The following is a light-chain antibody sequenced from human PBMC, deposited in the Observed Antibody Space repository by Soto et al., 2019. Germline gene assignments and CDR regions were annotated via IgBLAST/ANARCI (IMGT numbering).Light chain of an antibody. J-gene: IGLJ1*01. CDR3: QSFDSSLGAYV. CDR1: SSNIGAGYD. V-gene: IGLV1-40*01. CDR2: GNS. Sequence: QSVLTQPPSVSGAPGQRVTISCTGSSSNIGAGYDVHWYQQLPGTAPKLLIYGNSNRPSGVPDRFSGSKSGTSASLAITGLQAEDEADYYCQSFDSSLGAYVFGTGTK.